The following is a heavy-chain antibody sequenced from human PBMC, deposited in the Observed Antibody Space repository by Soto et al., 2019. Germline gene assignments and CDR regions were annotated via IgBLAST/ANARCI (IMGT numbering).Heavy chain of an antibody. CDR3: ARTVGAASYFDF. V-gene: IGHV4-4*07. J-gene: IGHJ4*02. CDR1: GDSMTKYY. Sequence: QVQLQESGPGLVKPSETLSLTCTVSGDSMTKYYWSWIRQPAGKGLEWIGRIYTSGSTNYNPSLKSRVTMSIDTSNNHFSLKLKSVTAADTAVYYCARTVGAASYFDFWGQGALVTVSS. CDR2: IYTSGST. D-gene: IGHD1-26*01.